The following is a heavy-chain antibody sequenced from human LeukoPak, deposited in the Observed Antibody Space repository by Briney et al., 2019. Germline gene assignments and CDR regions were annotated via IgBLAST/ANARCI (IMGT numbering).Heavy chain of an antibody. D-gene: IGHD6-19*01. CDR2: INPSSGDR. V-gene: IGHV1-2*02. Sequence: GASVKVSGKAVGYTLTGYYIHWVRQSPGQGHEWMGWINPSSGDRNYAQKFQGRVTMTRDTSISTTYMELRRLTSDDTAVYYCARDLAVATLWGQGTLVTVSS. CDR3: ARDLAVATL. J-gene: IGHJ4*02. CDR1: GYTLTGYY.